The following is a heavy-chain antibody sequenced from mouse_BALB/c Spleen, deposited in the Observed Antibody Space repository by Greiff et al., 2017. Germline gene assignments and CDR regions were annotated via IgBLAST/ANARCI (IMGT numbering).Heavy chain of an antibody. Sequence: EVMLVESGGGLVKPGGSLKLSCAASGFTFSSYTMSWVRQTPEKRLEWVATISSGGSYTYYPDSVKGRFTISRDNAKNTLYLQMSSLKSEDTAMYYCTRVSYGSSYGYAMDYWGQGTSVTVSS. D-gene: IGHD1-1*01. CDR2: ISSGGSYT. CDR3: TRVSYGSSYGYAMDY. CDR1: GFTFSSYT. J-gene: IGHJ4*01. V-gene: IGHV5-6-4*01.